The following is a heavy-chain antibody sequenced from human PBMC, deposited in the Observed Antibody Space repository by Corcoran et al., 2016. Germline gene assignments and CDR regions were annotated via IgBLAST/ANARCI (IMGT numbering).Heavy chain of an antibody. CDR3: AEDRSMVRGVNKVYYHYGMDV. Sequence: QVQLVESGGGVVQPGRSLRLSCAASGFTFSNYGMHWVRQAPGKGLEWVAVISYDGSNKYYADSVKGRFTISRDNSKNTLYLQMNSLRTEEKGVYYCAEDRSMVRGVNKVYYHYGMDVWGQGTTVTVSS. D-gene: IGHD3-10*01. CDR2: ISYDGSNK. J-gene: IGHJ6*02. CDR1: GFTFSNYG. V-gene: IGHV3-30*18.